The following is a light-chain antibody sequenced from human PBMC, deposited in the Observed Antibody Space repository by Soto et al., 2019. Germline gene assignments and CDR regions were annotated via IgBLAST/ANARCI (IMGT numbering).Light chain of an antibody. V-gene: IGLV1-47*01. CDR1: SSNIGSNY. CDR2: RNN. Sequence: QAVVTQPPSASGTPGQRVTISCSGSSSNIGSNYVYWYQHLPGTAPKLLIYRNNQRPSGVPDRFSGSKSVTSASLAISGLRSEDEGDYYCAAWDDSRSAPGVFGGGTKLTVL. CDR3: AAWDDSRSAPGV. J-gene: IGLJ3*02.